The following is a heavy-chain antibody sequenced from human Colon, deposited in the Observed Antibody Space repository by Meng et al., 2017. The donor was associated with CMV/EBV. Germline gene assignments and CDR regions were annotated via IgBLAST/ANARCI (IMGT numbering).Heavy chain of an antibody. CDR3: ARVVEGIVH. Sequence: ASVKVSCKASGNTSTKYGISWVRQAPGQGLEWMGWISPYNGNTNYAQKLQGRVTMTRDSSASTVYMALRTLKSDDTAVYYCARVVEGIVHWGQGTLVTVSS. CDR1: GNTSTKYG. V-gene: IGHV1-18*01. D-gene: IGHD2-15*01. CDR2: ISPYNGNT. J-gene: IGHJ4*02.